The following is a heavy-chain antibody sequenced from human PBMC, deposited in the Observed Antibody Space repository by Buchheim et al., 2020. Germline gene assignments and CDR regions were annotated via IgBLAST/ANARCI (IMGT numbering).Heavy chain of an antibody. CDR2: ISRNVSTI. V-gene: IGHV3-48*01. J-gene: IGHJ4*02. Sequence: EVQLVESGGGLVQRGGSLRLSCAASGFAFSNYSMNWVRQAPGKGLEWVSYISRNVSTIYYADSVKGRFTISRDNAKNSLYLQMNSLRAGDTAVYFCAGDSPGHVPFWYWGQGTL. CDR1: GFAFSNYS. CDR3: AGDSPGHVPFWY. D-gene: IGHD3-3*01.